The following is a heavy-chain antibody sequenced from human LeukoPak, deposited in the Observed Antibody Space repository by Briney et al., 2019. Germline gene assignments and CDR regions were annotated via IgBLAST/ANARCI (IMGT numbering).Heavy chain of an antibody. CDR1: GFIFSNYH. D-gene: IGHD3-3*01. Sequence: GSLRLSCAASGFIFSNYHMNWVRQAPGKGLEWVSYINYADSVKGRFTISRDNANSSLYLQMQSLRADDTAVYYCARDGGWGGLRSPYYFDRWGQGVLVTVST. CDR2: I. V-gene: IGHV3-48*03. CDR3: ARDGGWGGLRSPYYFDR. J-gene: IGHJ4*02.